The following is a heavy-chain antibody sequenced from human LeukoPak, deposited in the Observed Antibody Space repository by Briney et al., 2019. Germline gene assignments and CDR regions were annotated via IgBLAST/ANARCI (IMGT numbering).Heavy chain of an antibody. CDR2: IYYSGST. Sequence: SETLSLTCTVSGDSISSYYWSWIRQPPGKGLEWIGYIYYSGSTSYNPSLKSRVTISVDTSNNQFSLKMSSVTAADTAVYYCASTVTTFPQWFDYWGQGTLVTVSS. J-gene: IGHJ4*02. D-gene: IGHD4-17*01. CDR1: GDSISSYY. V-gene: IGHV4-59*08. CDR3: ASTVTTFPQWFDY.